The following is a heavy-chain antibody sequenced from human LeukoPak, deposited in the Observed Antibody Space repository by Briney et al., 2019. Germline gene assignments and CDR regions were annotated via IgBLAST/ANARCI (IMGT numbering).Heavy chain of an antibody. J-gene: IGHJ4*02. V-gene: IGHV5-51*01. D-gene: IGHD3-10*01. CDR3: ARQVPVGGRQRTLSYFDY. Sequence: GESLRISCKGSGYSFTSYWIGWVRQMPGKGLEWMGIIYPGDSDTRYSPSFQGQVTISADKSISTAYLQWSSLKASDTAMYYCARQVPVGGRQRTLSYFDYWGQGTLVTVSS. CDR2: IYPGDSDT. CDR1: GYSFTSYW.